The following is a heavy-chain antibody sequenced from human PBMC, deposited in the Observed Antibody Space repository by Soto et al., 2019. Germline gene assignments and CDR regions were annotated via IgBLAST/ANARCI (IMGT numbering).Heavy chain of an antibody. CDR3: ARTTVTGDISEWFDP. V-gene: IGHV5-51*01. CDR1: GYSFTSYW. CDR2: IYPGDSDT. Sequence: GESLKISCKGSGYSFTSYWIGWVCQMPGKGLEWMGIIYPGDSDTRYSPSFQGQVTISADKSISTAYLQWSSLKASDTAMYYCARTTVTGDISEWFDPWGQGTLVTVSS. J-gene: IGHJ5*02. D-gene: IGHD7-27*01.